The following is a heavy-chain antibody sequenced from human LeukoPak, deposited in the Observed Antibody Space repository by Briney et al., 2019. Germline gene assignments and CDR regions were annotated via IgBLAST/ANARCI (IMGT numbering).Heavy chain of an antibody. CDR3: ASYASGYNWLKA. CDR1: GHTFTVYY. Sequence: ASVKVSCKASGHTFTVYYIHWVRQAPGQGIEWMGWIHPGTGDTNYAQRFQGRVTVTRDTSITTAYMELSSLKSDDTAVYYCASYASGYNWLKAWGQGTLVTVSS. V-gene: IGHV1-2*02. J-gene: IGHJ5*02. D-gene: IGHD3-10*01. CDR2: IHPGTGDT.